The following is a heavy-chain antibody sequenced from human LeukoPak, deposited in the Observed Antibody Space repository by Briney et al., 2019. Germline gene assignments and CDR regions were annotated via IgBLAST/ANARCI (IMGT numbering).Heavy chain of an antibody. Sequence: GGSLRLSCGASGFTFSSYGMYWVRQAPGKGLEWVAGISYDGSNKHYADSVKGRFTISRGNSKNTLYLQMSSLRAEDTAVYYCAKSHRLWFGEHRPDYFDYWGQGTLVTVSS. CDR1: GFTFSSYG. CDR2: ISYDGSNK. D-gene: IGHD3-10*01. CDR3: AKSHRLWFGEHRPDYFDY. V-gene: IGHV3-30*18. J-gene: IGHJ4*02.